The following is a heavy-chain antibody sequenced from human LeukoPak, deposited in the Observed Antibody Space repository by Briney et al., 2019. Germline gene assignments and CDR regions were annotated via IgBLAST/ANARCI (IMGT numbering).Heavy chain of an antibody. CDR3: AREGQSNWNDINY. V-gene: IGHV1-2*02. CDR1: GYTFTGYY. J-gene: IGHJ4*02. Sequence: ASVKVSCKASGYTFTGYYMHWVRQAPGQGLEWMGWINPNSGGTNYAQKFQGRVTMTRDTSIGTAYMELSRLRSDDTAVYYCAREGQSNWNDINYWGQGTLVTVSS. D-gene: IGHD1-20*01. CDR2: INPNSGGT.